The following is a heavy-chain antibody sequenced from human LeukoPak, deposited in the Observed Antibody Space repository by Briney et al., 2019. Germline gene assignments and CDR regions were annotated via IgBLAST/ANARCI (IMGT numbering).Heavy chain of an antibody. CDR1: GFTFSSYA. V-gene: IGHV3-23*01. J-gene: IGHJ5*02. D-gene: IGHD6-6*01. CDR2: ISGSGGST. CDR3: AKAVPTIAARLCWFDP. Sequence: SGGSLRLSCAASGFTFSSYAMSWVRQAPGKGLEWVSAISGSGGSTYYADSVKGRFTISRDNSKNTLYLQMNSLRAEDTAVYYCAKAVPTIAARLCWFDPWGQGTLVTVSS.